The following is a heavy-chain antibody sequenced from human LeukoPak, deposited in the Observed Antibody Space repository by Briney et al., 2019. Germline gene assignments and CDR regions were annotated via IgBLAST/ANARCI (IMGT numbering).Heavy chain of an antibody. J-gene: IGHJ3*02. CDR3: ASDGYNYGGAFDI. D-gene: IGHD5-24*01. Sequence: PSETLSLTCTVSGGSISSYYWSWIRQPPGKGLEWIGYIYYSGSTNYNPSLKSRVTISVDTSKNQFSLKLSSVTAADTVVYYCASDGYNYGGAFDIWGQGTMVTVSS. V-gene: IGHV4-59*01. CDR2: IYYSGST. CDR1: GGSISSYY.